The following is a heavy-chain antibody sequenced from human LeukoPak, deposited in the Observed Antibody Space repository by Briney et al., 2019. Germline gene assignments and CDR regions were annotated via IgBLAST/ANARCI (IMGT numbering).Heavy chain of an antibody. J-gene: IGHJ4*02. V-gene: IGHV6-1*01. D-gene: IGHD3-16*01. CDR1: GDIVSSNSAT. Sequence: KSSQTLSLTCAISGDIVSSNSATWDWIRQSPSRGLEWLGRTYYRSKWYNDYAVSVKSRVTINPDTSKNQFSLQLNSVTPEDTAVYYCAREGSDGYLFDYWGQGSLVIVSS. CDR2: TYYRSKWYN. CDR3: AREGSDGYLFDY.